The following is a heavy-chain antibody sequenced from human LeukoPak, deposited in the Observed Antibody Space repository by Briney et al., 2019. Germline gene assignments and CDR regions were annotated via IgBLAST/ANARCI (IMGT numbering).Heavy chain of an antibody. Sequence: SEALSLTCTVSGGSISSSSYYWGWLRQPPGTGLEWIGSIYYRGSTYYNPSLKSRVTISGDTCKNQFSLKLSSVTAADTAVYYCAREVAGTPWIDNWGQGTLVTVSS. CDR2: IYYRGST. CDR3: AREVAGTPWIDN. J-gene: IGHJ4*02. CDR1: GGSISSSSYY. D-gene: IGHD6-19*01. V-gene: IGHV4-39*02.